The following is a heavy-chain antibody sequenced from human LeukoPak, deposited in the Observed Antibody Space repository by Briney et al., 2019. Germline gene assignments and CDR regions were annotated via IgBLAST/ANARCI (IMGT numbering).Heavy chain of an antibody. D-gene: IGHD6-6*01. CDR2: IYHSGST. CDR3: AREYSTSSEGDYFDY. Sequence: SETLSLTCTVSGASITTYYWTWIRQPPGKGLEWIGHIYHSGSTNYNPSLKSRVTISLDTSRNQFSLRLSSVTAADTAVYLCAREYSTSSEGDYFDYWGQGSLVTVSS. CDR1: GASITTYY. V-gene: IGHV4-59*01. J-gene: IGHJ4*02.